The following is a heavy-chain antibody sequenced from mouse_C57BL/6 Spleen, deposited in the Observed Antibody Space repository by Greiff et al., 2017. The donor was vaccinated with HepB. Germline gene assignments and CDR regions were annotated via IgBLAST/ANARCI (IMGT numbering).Heavy chain of an antibody. CDR2: IDPSDSET. CDR3: ARSVYYSNYGFAY. D-gene: IGHD2-5*01. CDR1: GYTFTSYW. Sequence: VQLQQPGAELVRPGSSVKLSFKASGYTFTSYWLHWVKQRPIQGLEWIGNIDPSDSETHYNQNFKDKATLTVDKSSSTAYIQLSSLTSEDSAVYYCARSVYYSNYGFAYWGQGTLVTVSA. V-gene: IGHV1-52*01. J-gene: IGHJ3*01.